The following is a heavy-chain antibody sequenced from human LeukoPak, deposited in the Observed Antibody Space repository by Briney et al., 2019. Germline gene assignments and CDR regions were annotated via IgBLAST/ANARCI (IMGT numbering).Heavy chain of an antibody. J-gene: IGHJ5*02. V-gene: IGHV4-34*01. CDR1: GGSFNGYY. Sequence: PSETLSLTCAVYGGSFNGYYWSWIRQPPGKGLEWIGEINHSGSTNYNPSLKSRVTISVDTSKNQFSLKLSSVTAADTAVYYCARRAQQLRWFDPWGQGTLVTVSS. CDR3: ARRAQQLRWFDP. CDR2: INHSGST. D-gene: IGHD6-13*01.